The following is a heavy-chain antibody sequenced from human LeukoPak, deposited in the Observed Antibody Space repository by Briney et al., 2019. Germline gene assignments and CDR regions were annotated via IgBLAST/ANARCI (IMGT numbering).Heavy chain of an antibody. Sequence: GASVKVSRKASGYTFTGYYMHWVRQAPGQGLEWTGRINPNSGGTNYAQTFQGRVTMTRDTSITTAYLEVSSLRSEDTAVYYCARGRDPIVGATGYYYMDVWGKGTTVTVSS. J-gene: IGHJ6*03. D-gene: IGHD1-26*01. CDR3: ARGRDPIVGATGYYYMDV. CDR2: INPNSGGT. CDR1: GYTFTGYY. V-gene: IGHV1-2*06.